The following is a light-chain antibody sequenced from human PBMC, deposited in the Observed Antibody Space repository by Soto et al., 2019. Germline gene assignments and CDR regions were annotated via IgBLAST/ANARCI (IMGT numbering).Light chain of an antibody. J-gene: IGKJ1*01. CDR3: QQYGSSPWT. CDR1: QSVSSSY. Sequence: EIVLTQSPGTLSLSPGERATLSCRASQSVSSSYFAWYQQKPGQAPRLLIYGASSSATGIPDRFSGSGSGTDFTLTISRLEPEDVAVYYCQQYGSSPWTFGQGTKVEIK. CDR2: GAS. V-gene: IGKV3-20*01.